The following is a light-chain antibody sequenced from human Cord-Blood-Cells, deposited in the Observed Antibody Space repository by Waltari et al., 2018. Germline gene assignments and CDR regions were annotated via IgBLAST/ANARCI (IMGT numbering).Light chain of an antibody. V-gene: IGLV2-11*01. Sequence: QSALTQPRSVSGSPGQSVTISCPGTSSDVGGYNSVSWYQQHPGKAPKLMIYDVSKRPSGVPDRFSGSKSGNTASLTISGLQAEDEADYYCCSYAGSYTFEVFGGGTKLTVL. CDR2: DVS. CDR1: SSDVGGYNS. CDR3: CSYAGSYTFEV. J-gene: IGLJ2*01.